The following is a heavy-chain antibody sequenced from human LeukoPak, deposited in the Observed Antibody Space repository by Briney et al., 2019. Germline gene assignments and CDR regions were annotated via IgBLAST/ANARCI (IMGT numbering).Heavy chain of an antibody. CDR1: GFTFSSYA. CDR2: ISYDGSNK. V-gene: IGHV3-30*04. CDR3: ARDTYYYDSSGYYQNGRHFDY. D-gene: IGHD3-22*01. J-gene: IGHJ4*02. Sequence: PGGSLRLSCAASGFTFSSYAMHWVRQAPGKGLEWVAVISYDGSNKYYADSVKGRFTISRDNSKNTLYLQMNSLRAEDTAVYYCARDTYYYDSSGYYQNGRHFDYWGQGTLVTVSS.